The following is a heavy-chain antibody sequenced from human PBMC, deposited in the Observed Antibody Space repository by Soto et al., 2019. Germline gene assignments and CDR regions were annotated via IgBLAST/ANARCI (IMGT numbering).Heavy chain of an antibody. Sequence: QVQLVQSGPEVKKPGSSVKVSCKTSGGTLSSFITYPINWVRQAPGQGPEWMGGIVPNVGTVNYAQRFQCRVTITADKATGTSYMELNILRYEDTALYYCARRDTSGFLQDFDTWGQGTLVTVS. D-gene: IGHD3-3*01. CDR2: IVPNVGTV. J-gene: IGHJ4*02. CDR3: ARRDTSGFLQDFDT. CDR1: GGTLSSFITYP. V-gene: IGHV1-69*06.